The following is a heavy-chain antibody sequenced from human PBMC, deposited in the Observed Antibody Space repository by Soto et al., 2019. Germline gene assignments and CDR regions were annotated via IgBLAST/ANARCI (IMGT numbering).Heavy chain of an antibody. CDR2: IFTRSSQI. CDR3: ARDLLAGQQLVIPWFNP. CDR1: GFAFSSFN. Sequence: GGSLRLSCTASGFAFSSFNMNWVRQAPGKGLEWVSSIFTRSSQIYYADSVKGRFTISRDDAKNSLFLQMNSLSVEDTAVYYCARDLLAGQQLVIPWFNPWGQGTLVTVSS. J-gene: IGHJ5*02. V-gene: IGHV3-21*01. D-gene: IGHD1-26*01.